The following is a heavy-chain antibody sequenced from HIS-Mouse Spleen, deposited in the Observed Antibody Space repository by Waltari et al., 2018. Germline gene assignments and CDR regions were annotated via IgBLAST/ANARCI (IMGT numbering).Heavy chain of an antibody. CDR1: GGSISSSSYY. V-gene: IGHV4-39*06. D-gene: IGHD6-13*01. CDR3: AREIPYSSSWYDWYFDL. Sequence: RLQLQESGPGLVKPSETLSLTCTVSGGSISSSSYYWGWIRQPPGKGLEWIGSIYYSGSTYYNPTLKGRVTISVDTSKNQVSLKLSSVTAADTAVYYCAREIPYSSSWYDWYFDLWGRGTLVTVSS. CDR2: IYYSGST. J-gene: IGHJ2*01.